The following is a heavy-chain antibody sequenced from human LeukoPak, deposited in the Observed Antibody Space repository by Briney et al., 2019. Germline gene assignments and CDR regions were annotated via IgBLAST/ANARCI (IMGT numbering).Heavy chain of an antibody. J-gene: IGHJ4*02. D-gene: IGHD2-8*01. Sequence: ASVKVSCKASGYTFTSYDINWVRQATGQGLEWMGWMNPNSGNTGYAQKFQGRVTMTRNTSISTAYMELRSLRSDDTAVYYCAGSLGYCTSNVCYLKYWGQGTLVTVSS. CDR3: AGSLGYCTSNVCYLKY. CDR2: MNPNSGNT. V-gene: IGHV1-8*01. CDR1: GYTFTSYD.